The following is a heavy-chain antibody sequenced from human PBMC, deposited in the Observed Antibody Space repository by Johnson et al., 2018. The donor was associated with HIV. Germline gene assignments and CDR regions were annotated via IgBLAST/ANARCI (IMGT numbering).Heavy chain of an antibody. Sequence: QVQLVESGGGVVQPGRSLRLSCAASGFTFSTYAMHWVRQVPGKGMEWVAVISYDGSQKLYVESVKGRFTISRDNYESTLYLQMNSLRAGATAVYYCATLPVSSGYSRSDAFDIWGQGQWSPSLQ. J-gene: IGHJ3*02. V-gene: IGHV3-30*03. CDR2: ISYDGSQK. CDR1: GFTFSTYA. CDR3: ATLPVSSGYSRSDAFDI. D-gene: IGHD3-22*01.